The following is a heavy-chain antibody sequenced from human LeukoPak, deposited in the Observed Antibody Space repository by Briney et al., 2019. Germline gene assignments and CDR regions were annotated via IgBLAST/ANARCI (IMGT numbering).Heavy chain of an antibody. J-gene: IGHJ4*02. CDR3: ARDLNHRVKLLWFGEGKRRFDY. D-gene: IGHD3-10*01. V-gene: IGHV1-2*02. Sequence: GASVKVSCKASGYTFTGYYMHWVRQAPGQGLEWMGWINPNSGGTNYAQKFQGRVTMTTDTSTSTAYMELRSLRSGDTAVYYCARDLNHRVKLLWFGEGKRRFDYWGQGTLVTVSS. CDR2: INPNSGGT. CDR1: GYTFTGYY.